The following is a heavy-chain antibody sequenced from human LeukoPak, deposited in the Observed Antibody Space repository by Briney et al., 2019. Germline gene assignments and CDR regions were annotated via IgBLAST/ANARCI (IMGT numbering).Heavy chain of an antibody. CDR2: IIPIFGTA. Sequence: SVKVSCKASGYTFTSYYMHWVRQAPGQGLEWMGGIIPIFGTANYAQKFQGRVTITADESTSTAYMELSSLRSEDTAVYYCASKTPSLWFGELSSFAFDIWGQGTMVTVSS. J-gene: IGHJ3*02. CDR3: ASKTPSLWFGELSSFAFDI. D-gene: IGHD3-10*01. V-gene: IGHV1-69*13. CDR1: GYTFTSYY.